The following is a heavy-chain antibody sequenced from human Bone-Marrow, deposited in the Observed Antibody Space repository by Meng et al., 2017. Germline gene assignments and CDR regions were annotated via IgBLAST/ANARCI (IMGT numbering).Heavy chain of an antibody. Sequence: ASVKVSCKASGYTFTGYYMHWVRQAPGQGLEWMGWINPNSGGTNYAQKFQGRVTMTRDTSISTAYMKLSRLRSDDAAVNYCARAFFALVEVISYFQHWGQGTLVTVSS. D-gene: IGHD6-13*01. CDR3: ARAFFALVEVISYFQH. CDR2: INPNSGGT. CDR1: GYTFTGYY. J-gene: IGHJ1*01. V-gene: IGHV1-2*02.